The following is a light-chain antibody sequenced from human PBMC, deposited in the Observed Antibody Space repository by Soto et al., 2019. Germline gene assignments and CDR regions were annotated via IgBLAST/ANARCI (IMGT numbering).Light chain of an antibody. Sequence: EIVLTQSPGTLSLSPGERATLSCRADRSVSDTLLTWFQQKPGQAPRLLIFGTSNRAPVIPDRFSGSGSGTDFTLTISRLEPDDFEVYYCQHYGDSSWTFGQGTKVEIK. CDR3: QHYGDSSWT. V-gene: IGKV3-20*01. CDR2: GTS. J-gene: IGKJ1*01. CDR1: RSVSDTL.